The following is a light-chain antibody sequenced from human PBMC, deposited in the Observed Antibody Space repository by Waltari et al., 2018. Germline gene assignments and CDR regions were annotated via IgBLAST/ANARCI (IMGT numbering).Light chain of an antibody. CDR3: QSYDSINHGV. Sequence: NFMLTQPHSVSESPGKTVTISCTRSGADIVSNSVQWYQQRPGSAPTTVIYEDNQRPSGVPDRFSGSIDSSSNSASLTISGLKTEDEADYYCQSYDSINHGVFGGGTKLTVL. CDR2: EDN. V-gene: IGLV6-57*04. CDR1: GADIVSNS. J-gene: IGLJ3*02.